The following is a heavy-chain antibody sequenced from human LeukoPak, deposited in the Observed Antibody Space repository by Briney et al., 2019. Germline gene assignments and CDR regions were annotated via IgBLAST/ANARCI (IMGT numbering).Heavy chain of an antibody. CDR3: ARGVMVYAMGNWFDP. CDR2: INPNSGGT. V-gene: IGHV1-2*02. Sequence: GASVKVSCKASGYTFAGYYMHWVRQAPGQGLEWMGWINPNSGGTNYAQKFQGRVTMTRDTSISTAYMELSRLRSDDTAVYYCARGVMVYAMGNWFDPWGQEPWSPSPQ. J-gene: IGHJ5*02. CDR1: GYTFAGYY. D-gene: IGHD2-8*01.